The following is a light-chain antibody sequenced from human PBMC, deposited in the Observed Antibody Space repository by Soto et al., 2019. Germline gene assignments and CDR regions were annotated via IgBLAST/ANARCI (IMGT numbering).Light chain of an antibody. CDR3: HQYNDWPLT. CDR1: QSVSTD. Sequence: EIVMTQSPATLSVCPGEGATLSCRASQSVSTDLAWYRQKPGQAPRLLIYGASSRAPDIPARFSGSGSGTEFTLTISRLQSEDFAVYYCHQYNDWPLTFGGGTKVEIK. CDR2: GAS. J-gene: IGKJ4*01. V-gene: IGKV3-15*01.